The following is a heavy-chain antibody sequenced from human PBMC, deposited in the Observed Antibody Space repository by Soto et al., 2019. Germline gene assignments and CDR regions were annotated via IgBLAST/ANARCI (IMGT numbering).Heavy chain of an antibody. J-gene: IGHJ4*02. CDR1: GFTFSTSA. CDR3: AREEFEAGRGHFGY. D-gene: IGHD6-13*01. CDR2: ISYGGNNK. Sequence: QVQVVESGGGVVQPGGSLRLSCAASGFTFSTSAMHWVRQAPGKGLEWMAMISYGGNNKYYADSVKGRFTISRDISESTLYLHMNSLRTEDTAVYYCAREEFEAGRGHFGYWGQGTLVSVSS. V-gene: IGHV3-30-3*01.